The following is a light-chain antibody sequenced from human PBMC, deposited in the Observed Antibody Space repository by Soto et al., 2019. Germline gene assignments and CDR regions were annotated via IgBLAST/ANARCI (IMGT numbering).Light chain of an antibody. CDR3: SSYTSSSTVV. V-gene: IGLV2-14*01. CDR1: SSDVGGYNY. J-gene: IGLJ2*01. Sequence: QSVLTQSASVSGSPGQSITFSCTGTSSDVGGYNYVSWYQQHPGKAPKLIIYDVSNRPSGVSNRFSGSKSGNTASLTISGLQAEDEADYYCSSYTSSSTVVFGGGTKLTVL. CDR2: DVS.